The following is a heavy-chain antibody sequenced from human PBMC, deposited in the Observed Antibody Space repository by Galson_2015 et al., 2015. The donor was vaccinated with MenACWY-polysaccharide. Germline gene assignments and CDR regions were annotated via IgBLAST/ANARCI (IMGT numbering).Heavy chain of an antibody. V-gene: IGHV1-58*01. D-gene: IGHD6-13*01. CDR1: GFTFTSSA. Sequence: QSGAEVKKPGESLRTSCKASGFTFTSSAVQWVRQARGQRLEWIGWIVVGSGNTNYAQKFQERVTITRDMSTSTAYMELSSLRSEDTAVYYCAAVGGRNSSSWYLDYWGQGTLVTVSS. J-gene: IGHJ4*02. CDR2: IVVGSGNT. CDR3: AAVGGRNSSSWYLDY.